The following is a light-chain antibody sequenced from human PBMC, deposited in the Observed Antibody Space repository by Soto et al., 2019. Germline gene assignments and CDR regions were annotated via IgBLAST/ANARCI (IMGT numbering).Light chain of an antibody. J-gene: IGKJ1*01. Sequence: DIVMTQSPISLPVTPGEPASISCRSSQSLLHSNGYNYLDWYLQKPGQSPQLLIYLGSNRASGVPDRFSGSGSGTDCTLKISRVEAEDVGVYYCMQALQTPRTFGQGTKVEIK. CDR1: QSLLHSNGYNY. V-gene: IGKV2-28*01. CDR3: MQALQTPRT. CDR2: LGS.